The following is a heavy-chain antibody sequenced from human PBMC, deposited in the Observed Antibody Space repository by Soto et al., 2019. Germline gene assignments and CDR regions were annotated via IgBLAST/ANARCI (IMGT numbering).Heavy chain of an antibody. J-gene: IGHJ4*02. V-gene: IGHV4-59*08. CDR1: GASISRYY. CDR2: LYNTGST. Sequence: SETLSLTCTVSGASISRYYWSWIRQSPGKGLEWIGYLYNTGSTIYNPSLKSRVTISVDTSKNQFSLKLSSVTAADTAVYYCARHRIREQWLIDYFDYWGQGTLVTVSS. CDR3: ARHRIREQWLIDYFDY. D-gene: IGHD6-19*01.